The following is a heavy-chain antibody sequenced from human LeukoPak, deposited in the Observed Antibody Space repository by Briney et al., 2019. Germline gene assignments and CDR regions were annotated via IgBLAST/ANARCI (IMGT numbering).Heavy chain of an antibody. J-gene: IGHJ4*02. CDR3: ARVGGCSGGSCYSRQDY. CDR1: GGSFSGYY. V-gene: IGHV4-34*01. Sequence: SETLSLTCAVYGGSFSGYYWSWIRQPPGKGLEWIEEINHSGSTNYNPSLKSRVTISVDTSKNQFSLKLSSVAAADTAVYYCARVGGCSGGSCYSRQDYWGQGTLVTVSS. D-gene: IGHD2-15*01. CDR2: INHSGST.